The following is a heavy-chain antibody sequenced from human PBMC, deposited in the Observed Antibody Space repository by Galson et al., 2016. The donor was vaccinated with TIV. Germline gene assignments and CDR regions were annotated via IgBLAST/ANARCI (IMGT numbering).Heavy chain of an antibody. CDR2: IRSSGAAI. V-gene: IGHV3-48*01. J-gene: IGHJ5*02. D-gene: IGHD4-11*01. Sequence: SLRLSCAASGFTFSTQSMNWFRQAPGRGLEWISYIRSSGAAIYYADSVKGRFTIPRDNVKNSLYLQMNSLRAEDTAVYYRARGLGNSNYYTHRFDPWGHGTLVTVSS. CDR3: ARGLGNSNYYTHRFDP. CDR1: GFTFSTQS.